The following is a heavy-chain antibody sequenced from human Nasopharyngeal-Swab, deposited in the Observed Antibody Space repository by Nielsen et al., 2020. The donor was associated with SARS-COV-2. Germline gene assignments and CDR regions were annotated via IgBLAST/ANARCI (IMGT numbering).Heavy chain of an antibody. CDR3: ARAWQQLADV. D-gene: IGHD6-13*01. CDR1: GFTFSNAW. Sequence: GGSLRLSCAASGFTFSNAWMSWVRQAPGKGLVWVSRINSDGSSTSYADSVKGRFTISRDNAKNTLYLQMNSLRAEDTAVYYCARAWQQLADVWGKGTTVTVSS. J-gene: IGHJ6*04. CDR2: INSDGSST. V-gene: IGHV3-74*01.